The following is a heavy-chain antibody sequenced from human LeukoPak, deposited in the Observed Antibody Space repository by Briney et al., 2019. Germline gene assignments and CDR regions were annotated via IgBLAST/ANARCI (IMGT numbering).Heavy chain of an antibody. CDR3: ARADYSNFPDY. CDR1: GDSISSSSSY. J-gene: IGHJ4*02. D-gene: IGHD4-11*01. CDR2: INHSGST. Sequence: SETLSLTCSVSGDSISSSSSYWGWIRRPPGKGLEWIGEINHSGSTNYNPSLKSRVTISVDTSKNQFSLKLSSVTAADTAVYYCARADYSNFPDYWGQGTLVTVSS. V-gene: IGHV4-39*07.